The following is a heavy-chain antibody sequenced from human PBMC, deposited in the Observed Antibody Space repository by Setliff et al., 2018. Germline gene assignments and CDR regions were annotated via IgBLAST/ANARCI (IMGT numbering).Heavy chain of an antibody. J-gene: IGHJ6*03. D-gene: IGHD5-18*01. CDR1: GGTFSSYG. V-gene: IGHV1-69*05. Sequence: SVKVSCKASGGTFSSYGISWVRQAPGQGLEWMGGTIPIFGSTNYAQKFQDRVTIITDESTSTAYMELRSLRTEDTAVYHCAREGVDTRSSTDYRYYMDVWGKGTTVTVS. CDR3: AREGVDTRSSTDYRYYMDV. CDR2: TIPIFGST.